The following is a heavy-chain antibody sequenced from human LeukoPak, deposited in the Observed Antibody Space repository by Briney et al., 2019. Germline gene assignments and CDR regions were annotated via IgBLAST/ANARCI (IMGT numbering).Heavy chain of an antibody. CDR2: IYYSGST. Sequence: SETLSLTCTVSGGSINSYYWNWIRQPPGKGLEWIGYIYYSGSTNYNPSLKSRVTISVDTSKNQFSLKLSSVTAADTAVYYCARAPEMIVVVRGGNFDYWGQGTLVTVSS. V-gene: IGHV4-59*08. CDR3: ARAPEMIVVVRGGNFDY. D-gene: IGHD3-22*01. CDR1: GGSINSYY. J-gene: IGHJ4*02.